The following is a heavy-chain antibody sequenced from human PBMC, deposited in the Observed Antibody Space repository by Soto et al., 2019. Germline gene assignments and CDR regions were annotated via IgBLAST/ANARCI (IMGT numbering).Heavy chain of an antibody. CDR3: ARDLWGYCGTDCYPLVV. CDR2: VYNTGST. V-gene: IGHV4-59*01. D-gene: IGHD2-21*02. CDR1: GGTISRYY. Sequence: QVQLQESGPGLVKPSETLSLTCTVSGGTISRYYWSWIRQPPGKGLEWIGYVYNTGSTVYNPSFTSRVTTSVDTSNNQFSLKLNSVTAADTVVYYCARDLWGYCGTDCYPLVVWGQGTTVTVSS. J-gene: IGHJ6*02.